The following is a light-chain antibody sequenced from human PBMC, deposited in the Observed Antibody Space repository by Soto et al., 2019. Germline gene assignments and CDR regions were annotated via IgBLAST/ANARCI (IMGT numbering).Light chain of an antibody. CDR3: SSYTSSSTLV. CDR1: SSDVGGYNY. Sequence: QSVLTQPASVSVSPGQSITISCTGTSSDVGGYNYVSWYQQHPGKAPKLMIYDVSNRPSGVSNRFSGSKSGNTASLTISGLQAEDEADYYCSSYTSSSTLVFGGGTKLTVL. V-gene: IGLV2-14*01. J-gene: IGLJ2*01. CDR2: DVS.